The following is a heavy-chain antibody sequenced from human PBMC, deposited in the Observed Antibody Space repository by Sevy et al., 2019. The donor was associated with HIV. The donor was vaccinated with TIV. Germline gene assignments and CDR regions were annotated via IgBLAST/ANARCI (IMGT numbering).Heavy chain of an antibody. J-gene: IGHJ3*02. V-gene: IGHV3-23*01. D-gene: IGHD2-8*01. CDR1: GFTFSRYA. Sequence: GGSLRLSCAASGFTFSRYAMSWVRQAPGKGLEWMSIISGDASTTYYADSVKGRFTISRDNSKNTLSLQMNSLRAEDTALYYCAKDRPGGIRVWALDIWGQGTMVTVSS. CDR3: AKDRPGGIRVWALDI. CDR2: ISGDASTT.